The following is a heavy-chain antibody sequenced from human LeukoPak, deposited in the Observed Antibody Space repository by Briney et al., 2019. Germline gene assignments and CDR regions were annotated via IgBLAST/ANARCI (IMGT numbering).Heavy chain of an antibody. CDR3: ASTLGGIYYYYYYMYV. D-gene: IGHD3-16*01. CDR1: GFTFSSYS. CDR2: ISSSSSYI. V-gene: IGHV3-21*01. Sequence: GGSLRLSCAASGFTFSSYSMNWVRQAPGKGLEWVSSISSSSSYIYYADSVKGRFTISRDNAKNSLYLQMNSLRAEDTAVYYCASTLGGIYYYYYYMYVWGKGTTVTVSS. J-gene: IGHJ6*03.